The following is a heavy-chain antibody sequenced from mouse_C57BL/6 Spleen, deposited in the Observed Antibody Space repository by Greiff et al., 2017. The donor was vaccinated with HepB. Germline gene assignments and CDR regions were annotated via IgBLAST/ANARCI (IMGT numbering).Heavy chain of an antibody. CDR2: IYPGDGDT. J-gene: IGHJ4*01. V-gene: IGHV1-82*01. Sequence: QVQLQQSGPELVKPGASVKLSCKASGYTFTSSWMNWVKQRPGKGLEWIGRIYPGDGDTNYNGKFKGKATLTADKSSSTAYMQLGSLTSEDSAVYVWASKSWSSGYAMDDWGKGTTVTVSS. D-gene: IGHD1-1*01. CDR3: ASKSWSSGYAMDD. CDR1: GYTFTSSW.